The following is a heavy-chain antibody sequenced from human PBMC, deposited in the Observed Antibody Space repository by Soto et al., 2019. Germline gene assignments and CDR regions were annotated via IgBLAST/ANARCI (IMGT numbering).Heavy chain of an antibody. V-gene: IGHV3-73*02. CDR2: IRSKVNIYAT. CDR3: TRYVESTSVYRYFDY. J-gene: IGHJ4*01. CDR1: GFTFGGSA. D-gene: IGHD3-16*02. Sequence: EVQLVESGGALVQPGGSLKLSCAASGFTFGGSAIHWVRQASGKGLVWVGRIRSKVNIYATSYAASVKGRFTISRDDSKNTAYLRMNSLKTEDTALYYCTRYVESTSVYRYFDYWGHGTLVTVSS.